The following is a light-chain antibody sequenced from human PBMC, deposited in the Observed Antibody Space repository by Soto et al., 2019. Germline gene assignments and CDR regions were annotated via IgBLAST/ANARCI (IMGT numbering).Light chain of an antibody. CDR1: QEINFY. V-gene: IGKV1-33*01. CDR2: DTS. Sequence: DIQLTQSPSSLSASVGDTVTTICQASQEINFYLNWYQQKPGKAPKLLIHDTSKLETGVPSRFSGSRSGTDFTLTISSLQPEDLATYHCQQYDNLPFTFGGGTKVDIK. J-gene: IGKJ4*01. CDR3: QQYDNLPFT.